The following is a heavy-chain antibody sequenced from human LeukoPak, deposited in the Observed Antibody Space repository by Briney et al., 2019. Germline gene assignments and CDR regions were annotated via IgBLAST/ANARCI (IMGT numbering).Heavy chain of an antibody. CDR1: GFTFSSYG. D-gene: IGHD6-19*01. J-gene: IGHJ4*02. CDR2: ISYDGSNK. CDR3: AKEVARGWYYFDY. V-gene: IGHV3-30*18. Sequence: GRSLRLSCAASGFTFSSYGMHWVRQAPGKGLEWVAVISYDGSNKNYAGSVKGRFTISRDNSKNTLYLQMSSLRAEDTAVYYCAKEVARGWYYFDYWGQGTLVTVSS.